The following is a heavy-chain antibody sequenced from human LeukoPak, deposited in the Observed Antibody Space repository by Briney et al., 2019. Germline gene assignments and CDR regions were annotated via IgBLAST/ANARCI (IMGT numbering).Heavy chain of an antibody. J-gene: IGHJ4*02. D-gene: IGHD6-19*01. CDR2: IYYSGST. V-gene: IGHV4-39*01. Sequence: PSETLSLTCTVSGGSISSSSYYWGWIRQPLGKGLEWIGSIYYSGSTYYNPSLKSRVTISVDTSKNQFSLKLSSVTAADTAVYYCARPLYSSGWYYFDYWGQGTLVTVSS. CDR3: ARPLYSSGWYYFDY. CDR1: GGSISSSSYY.